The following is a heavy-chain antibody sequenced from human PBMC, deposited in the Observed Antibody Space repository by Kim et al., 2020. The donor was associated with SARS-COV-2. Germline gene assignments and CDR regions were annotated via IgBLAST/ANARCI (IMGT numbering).Heavy chain of an antibody. J-gene: IGHJ6*02. V-gene: IGHV3-33*05. CDR3: ARVGLRDPDGMDV. Sequence: GGSLRLSCAASGFTFSSYGMHWVRQAPGKGLEWVAVISYDGSNKYYADSVKGRFTISRDNSKNTLYLQMNSLRAEDTAVYYCARVGLRDPDGMDVWGQGTTVTVSS. CDR2: ISYDGSNK. CDR1: GFTFSSYG.